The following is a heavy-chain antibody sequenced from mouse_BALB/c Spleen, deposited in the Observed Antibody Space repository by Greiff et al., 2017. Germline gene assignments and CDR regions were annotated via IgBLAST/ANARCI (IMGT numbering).Heavy chain of an antibody. D-gene: IGHD4-1*01. V-gene: IGHV5-12-2*01. CDR1: GFTFSSYT. Sequence: EVQLVESGGGLVKPGGSLKLSCAASGFTFSSYTMSWVRQTPEKRLEWVATISNGGGSTYYPDTVKGRFTISRDNAKNTLYLQMSSLKSEDTAMYYCARQDWDPPWFAYWGQGTLVTVSA. CDR3: ARQDWDPPWFAY. CDR2: ISNGGGST. J-gene: IGHJ3*01.